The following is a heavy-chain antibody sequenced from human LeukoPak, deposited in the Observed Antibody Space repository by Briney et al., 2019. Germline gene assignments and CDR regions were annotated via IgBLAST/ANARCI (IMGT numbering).Heavy chain of an antibody. CDR2: INHSGST. CDR1: GGSFSGYY. CDR3: ARGSPPDIVVVPAASLRFDP. J-gene: IGHJ5*02. Sequence: SETLSLTCAVYGGSFSGYYWSWIRQPPGKGLEWIGEINHSGSTNYNPSLKSRVTISVDTPKNQFSLKLSSVTAADTAVYYCARGSPPDIVVVPAASLRFDPWGQGTLVTVSS. V-gene: IGHV4-34*01. D-gene: IGHD2-2*01.